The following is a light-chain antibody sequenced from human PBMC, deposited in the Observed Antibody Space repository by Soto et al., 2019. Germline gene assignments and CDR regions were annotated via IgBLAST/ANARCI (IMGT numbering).Light chain of an antibody. CDR2: AAS. CDR3: LQDYNYPRT. V-gene: IGKV1-6*01. Sequence: AIQMTQSPPSLSASVGDRVTITCRASQAIKSALAWYQQKPGKAPKLLIYAASSLQSGVPSRFTGSGAGTDFTLTISSLQLEDFATYYCLQDYNYPRTFGQGTDLEI. CDR1: QAIKSA. J-gene: IGKJ2*01.